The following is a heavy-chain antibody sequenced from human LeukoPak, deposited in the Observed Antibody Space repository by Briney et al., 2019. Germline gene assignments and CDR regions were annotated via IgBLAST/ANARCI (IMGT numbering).Heavy chain of an antibody. V-gene: IGHV4-34*01. CDR2: INHSGST. CDR3: ASNAARHGY. CDR1: GGSFSGYY. D-gene: IGHD6-6*01. J-gene: IGHJ4*02. Sequence: SETLSLTCAVYGGSFSGYYWSWIRQPPGKGLEWIGEINHSGSTNYNPSLKSRVTISVDTSKNQFSLKLSSVTAADTAVYYCASNAARHGYWGQGTLVTVSS.